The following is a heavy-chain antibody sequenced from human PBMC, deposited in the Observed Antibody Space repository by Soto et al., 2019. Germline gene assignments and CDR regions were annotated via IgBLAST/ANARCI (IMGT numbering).Heavy chain of an antibody. J-gene: IGHJ4*02. CDR1: GGSISSYY. D-gene: IGHD4-17*01. CDR3: AREAYGDYVDY. CDR2: IYYSGST. Sequence: SETLSLTCTVSGGSISSYYWSWIRQPPGKGLEWIGYIYYSGSTNYNPSLKSRVTISVDTSKNQFSLKLSSVTAADTAVYYCAREAYGDYVDYWGQGTLVTVSS. V-gene: IGHV4-59*01.